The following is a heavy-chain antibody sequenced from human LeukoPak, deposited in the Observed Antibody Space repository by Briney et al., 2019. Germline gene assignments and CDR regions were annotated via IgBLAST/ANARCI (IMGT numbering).Heavy chain of an antibody. CDR2: ISWNSGSI. Sequence: GGSLRLSCAASGFTFDDYAMHWVRQAPGKGLEWVSGISWNSGSIGYADSVKGRFTISRDNAKNTLYLQMNSLRAEDTAVYYCAPAAGDYWGQGTLVTVSS. J-gene: IGHJ4*02. CDR3: APAAGDY. D-gene: IGHD6-13*01. V-gene: IGHV3-9*01. CDR1: GFTFDDYA.